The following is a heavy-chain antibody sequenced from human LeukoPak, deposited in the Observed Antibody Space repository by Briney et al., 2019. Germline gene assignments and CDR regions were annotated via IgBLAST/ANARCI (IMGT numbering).Heavy chain of an antibody. Sequence: GASVKVSCKASGYSFITYGISWVRQAPGQGLEWMGWISAYNGNTNYAQKLQGRVTMTTDTSSTTAYMELRSLRSDDTAVYYCARDYGSGNYRFNYWGQGTLVTVSS. D-gene: IGHD3-10*01. CDR2: ISAYNGNT. V-gene: IGHV1-18*01. CDR1: GYSFITYG. J-gene: IGHJ4*02. CDR3: ARDYGSGNYRFNY.